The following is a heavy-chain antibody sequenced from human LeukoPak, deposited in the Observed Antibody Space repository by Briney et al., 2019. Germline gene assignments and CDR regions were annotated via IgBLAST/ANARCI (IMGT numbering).Heavy chain of an antibody. J-gene: IGHJ4*02. D-gene: IGHD3-3*01. CDR1: GFTFSSYA. Sequence: GGSLRLPCAASGFTFSSYAMSWVRQAPGKGLEWVSAISGSGGSTYYADSVKGRFTISRDNSKNTLYLQMNSLRAEDTAVYYCAKGRNYDFWSGYYIQDYWGQGTLVTVSS. CDR3: AKGRNYDFWSGYYIQDY. V-gene: IGHV3-23*01. CDR2: ISGSGGST.